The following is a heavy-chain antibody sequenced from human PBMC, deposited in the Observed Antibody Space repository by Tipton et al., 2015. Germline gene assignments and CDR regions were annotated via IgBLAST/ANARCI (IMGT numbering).Heavy chain of an antibody. V-gene: IGHV4-61*01. D-gene: IGHD3-3*01. Sequence: TLSLTCDVSGDSVKSPSFYWSWIRQPPGKGLEWIGFIYHSGSATYNPTLKSRVTISVDTSKNQFSLKLSSVTAADTAVYYCATVPTRYYDFWSGPYSGWFDPWGQGSLVTVSS. J-gene: IGHJ5*02. CDR3: ATVPTRYYDFWSGPYSGWFDP. CDR2: IYHSGSA. CDR1: GDSVKSPSFY.